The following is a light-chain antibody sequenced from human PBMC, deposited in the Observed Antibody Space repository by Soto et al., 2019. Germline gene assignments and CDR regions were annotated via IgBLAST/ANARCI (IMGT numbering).Light chain of an antibody. Sequence: EIVLTQSPGTLSLSPGERAPLSCRASQSVSSSYLAWYQQKPGQAPRLLIYGASSRATGIPDRFSGSGSGTDFTLTIIRLEPEDFAVYYCQQYGSSPYTFGQWTKLEIK. V-gene: IGKV3-20*01. J-gene: IGKJ2*01. CDR1: QSVSSSY. CDR3: QQYGSSPYT. CDR2: GAS.